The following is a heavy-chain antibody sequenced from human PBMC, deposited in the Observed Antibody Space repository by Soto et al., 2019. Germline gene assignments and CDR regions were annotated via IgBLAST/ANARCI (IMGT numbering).Heavy chain of an antibody. J-gene: IGHJ5*02. D-gene: IGHD2-15*01. Sequence: ASVKVSCKASGYTFTSYDINWARQATGQGLEWMGWMNPNSGNTGYAQKFQGRVTMTRNTSISTAYMELSSLRSEDTAVYYCARGRTGYCSGGSCYEDDNWFDTWGQGTLVTVSS. CDR2: MNPNSGNT. CDR1: GYTFTSYD. V-gene: IGHV1-8*01. CDR3: ARGRTGYCSGGSCYEDDNWFDT.